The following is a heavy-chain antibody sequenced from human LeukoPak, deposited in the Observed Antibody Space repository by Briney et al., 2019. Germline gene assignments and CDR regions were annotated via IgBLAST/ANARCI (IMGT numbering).Heavy chain of an antibody. CDR2: VSAKTGHT. J-gene: IGHJ5*02. Sequence: AASVKLSCKASGYPFASYGISWVRQAPGQGLEGMGWVSAKTGHTNYAQHHRGRVTMTTDTYTTTAYLELRSLRSDDTAVYYCARDSGNTGWFDPWGQGTLVTVSS. CDR1: GYPFASYG. D-gene: IGHD6-19*01. V-gene: IGHV1-18*01. CDR3: ARDSGNTGWFDP.